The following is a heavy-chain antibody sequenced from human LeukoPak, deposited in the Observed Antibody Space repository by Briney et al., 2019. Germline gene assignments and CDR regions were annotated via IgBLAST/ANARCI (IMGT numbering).Heavy chain of an antibody. V-gene: IGHV1-69*05. D-gene: IGHD3-22*01. CDR2: IIPIFGST. Sequence: ASVKVSCKASGGTFSSYAMNWVRQAPGQGLEWVGVIIPIFGSTMYAQSFQGRVSITTDESTRTAYMELSSLRSEDTAVYYCASSSYYFDGHGYTDYWGQGTPVTVSA. J-gene: IGHJ4*02. CDR1: GGTFSSYA. CDR3: ASSSYYFDGHGYTDY.